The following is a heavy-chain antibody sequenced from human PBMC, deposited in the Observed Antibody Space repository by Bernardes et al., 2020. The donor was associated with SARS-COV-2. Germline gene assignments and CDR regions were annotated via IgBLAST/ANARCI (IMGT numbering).Heavy chain of an antibody. D-gene: IGHD6-6*01. CDR2: IYWDDDK. CDR1: LFSLSPSGVG. Sequence: SGPTLLKPTQPLTLTCPFSLFSLSPSGVGVGWIRQPPGKALEWLALIYWDDDKRYSPSLKSRLTITKDTSKNQVVLTMTNMDPVDTATYYCAHDSIVARFDYWGQGTLVTVSS. CDR3: AHDSIVARFDY. J-gene: IGHJ4*02. V-gene: IGHV2-5*02.